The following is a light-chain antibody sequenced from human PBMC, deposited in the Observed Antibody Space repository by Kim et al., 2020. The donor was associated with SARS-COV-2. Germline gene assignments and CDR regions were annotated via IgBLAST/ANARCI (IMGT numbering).Light chain of an antibody. CDR3: QQRSNWPRT. J-gene: IGKJ1*01. CDR2: EAS. V-gene: IGKV3-11*01. CDR1: QSVISY. Sequence: LSPEERDTLSCRASQSVISYLAWYQQKPGQAPSLLSYEASNRYTGIPARFSGSGSGTDFTLTISSLETEDFAVYYCQQRSNWPRTFGQGTKVDIK.